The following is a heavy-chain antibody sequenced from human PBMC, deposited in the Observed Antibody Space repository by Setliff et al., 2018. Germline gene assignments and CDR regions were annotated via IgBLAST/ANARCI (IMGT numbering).Heavy chain of an antibody. Sequence: PSETLSLTCTVSGGSISSSSYYWGWIRQPPGKGLEWIGSIYYSGSTYYNPSLKSRVTISVDTSKNQFSLKLSSVTAADTAVYYCAGGFCYDFWSGHHRRCWFDPWGQGTLVTVSS. CDR1: GGSISSSSYY. J-gene: IGHJ5*02. CDR2: IYYSGST. V-gene: IGHV4-39*07. CDR3: AGGFCYDFWSGHHRRCWFDP. D-gene: IGHD3-3*01.